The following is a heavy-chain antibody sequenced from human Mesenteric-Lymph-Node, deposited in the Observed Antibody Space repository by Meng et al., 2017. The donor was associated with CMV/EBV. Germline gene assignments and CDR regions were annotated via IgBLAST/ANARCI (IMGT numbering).Heavy chain of an antibody. CDR1: YSFIGYY. J-gene: IGHJ4*02. CDR2: INPSSGGT. D-gene: IGHD2-2*01. Sequence: YSFIGYYIHWVRQAPGQGLEWVGRINPSSGGTNFERKFQGRVTMARDTSISTAYMELSRLRSDDTAVYYCAREDCSTTNCYYYFDYWGQGTLVTVSS. CDR3: AREDCSTTNCYYYFDY. V-gene: IGHV1-2*06.